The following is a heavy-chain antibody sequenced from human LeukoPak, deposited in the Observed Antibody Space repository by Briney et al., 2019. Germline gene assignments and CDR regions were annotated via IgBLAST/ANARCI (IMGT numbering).Heavy chain of an antibody. J-gene: IGHJ3*02. V-gene: IGHV3-66*01. CDR1: GFTVSSNY. Sequence: PGGSLRLSCAASGFTVSSNYMSWVRQAPGKGLEWVSVIYSGGSTYYADSVKGRFTISRDNSKNTLYLQMNSLRAEDTAVYYCAREVVVTATSVDAFDIWGQGTMVTVSS. D-gene: IGHD2-21*02. CDR2: IYSGGST. CDR3: AREVVVTATSVDAFDI.